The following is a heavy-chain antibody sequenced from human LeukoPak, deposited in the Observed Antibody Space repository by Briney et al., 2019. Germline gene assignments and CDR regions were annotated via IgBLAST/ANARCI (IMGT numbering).Heavy chain of an antibody. CDR3: TTDRFGFLERLQRPDY. D-gene: IGHD3-3*01. J-gene: IGHJ4*02. V-gene: IGHV3-15*01. CDR1: GFTFSNAW. Sequence: GGSLRLSCAASGFTFSNAWMSWVRQAPGKGLEWVGRIKSKTDGGTTDYAAPVKGRFTISRDDSKNTLYLQMNSLKTEDTAVYYCTTDRFGFLERLQRPDYWDQGTLVTVSS. CDR2: IKSKTDGGTT.